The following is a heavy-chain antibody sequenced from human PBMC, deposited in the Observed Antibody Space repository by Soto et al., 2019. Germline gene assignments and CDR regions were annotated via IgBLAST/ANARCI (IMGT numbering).Heavy chain of an antibody. Sequence: PSETLSLTCNVSGGSIYTYYWNWIRQPPGKGLEWIGSIYHSGSTYYNPSLKSRVTISVDTSKNQFSLKLSSVTAADTAVYYCARILGVDDAFDIWGQGTMVTVSS. J-gene: IGHJ3*02. V-gene: IGHV4-59*08. CDR3: ARILGVDDAFDI. CDR2: IYHSGST. CDR1: GGSIYTYY. D-gene: IGHD3-3*01.